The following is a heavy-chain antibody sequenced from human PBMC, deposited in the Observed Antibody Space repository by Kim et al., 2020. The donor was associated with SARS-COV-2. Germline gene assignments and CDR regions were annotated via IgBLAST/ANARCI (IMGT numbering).Heavy chain of an antibody. CDR2: ISSSGSTI. V-gene: IGHV3-48*03. Sequence: GGSLRLSCAASGFTFRSYEMNWVRQAPGKGLEWVSYISSSGSTIYYADSVKGRFTISRDNAKNSLYLQMNSLRAEDTAVYYCAREGYSSSWRLFDPWGQGTLVTVSS. J-gene: IGHJ5*02. CDR3: AREGYSSSWRLFDP. D-gene: IGHD6-13*01. CDR1: GFTFRSYE.